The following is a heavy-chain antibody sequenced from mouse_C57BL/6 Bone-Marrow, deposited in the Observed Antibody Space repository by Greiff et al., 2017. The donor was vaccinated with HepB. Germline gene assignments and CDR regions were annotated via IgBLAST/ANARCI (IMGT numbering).Heavy chain of an antibody. CDR2: IHPNSGST. CDR1: GYTFTSYW. J-gene: IGHJ2*01. Sequence: QVQLKQPGAELVKPGASVKLSCKASGYTFTSYWMHWVKQRPGQGLEWIGMIHPNSGSTNYNEKFKSKATLTVDKSSSTAYMQLSSLTSEDSAVYYCARGSSRPDYWGQGTTLTVSS. CDR3: ARGSSRPDY. D-gene: IGHD1-1*01. V-gene: IGHV1-64*01.